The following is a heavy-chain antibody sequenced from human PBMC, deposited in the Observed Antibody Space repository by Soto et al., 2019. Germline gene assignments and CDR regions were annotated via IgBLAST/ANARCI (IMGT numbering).Heavy chain of an antibody. CDR1: GFTFSSYN. J-gene: IGHJ4*02. CDR2: INSSTSVI. Sequence: EVQLVESGGGLVQPGGSLRLSCAASGFTFSSYNMNWVRQAPGKGLEWVSFINSSTSVIYYADFVKGRFTVSRDNDKNSLYLQMNSLRDEDTAIHYCARAGGGGSAWYDYWGQGTRVTVSS. D-gene: IGHD6-19*01. CDR3: ARAGGGGSAWYDY. V-gene: IGHV3-48*02.